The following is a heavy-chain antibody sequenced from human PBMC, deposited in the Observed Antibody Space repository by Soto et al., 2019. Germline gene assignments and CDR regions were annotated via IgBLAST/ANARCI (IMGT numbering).Heavy chain of an antibody. V-gene: IGHV6-1*01. CDR2: TYYRSKWFH. J-gene: IGHJ3*01. D-gene: IGHD3-10*01. Sequence: SQTLSLTCAISGDSVSSDITSWNWIRQSPSRGLEWLGRTYYRSKWFHDYAASVKSRITINPGTPKNQFSLELNSMTPEDTAVYYCARGNALDVWGQGTVVTVSS. CDR1: GDSVSSDITS. CDR3: ARGNALDV.